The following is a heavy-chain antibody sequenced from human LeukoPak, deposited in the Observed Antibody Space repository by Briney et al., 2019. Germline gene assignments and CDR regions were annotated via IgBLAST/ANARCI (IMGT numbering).Heavy chain of an antibody. CDR2: ISGSGGST. J-gene: IGHJ4*02. CDR3: AKVVSVTRYYFDY. V-gene: IGHV3-23*01. Sequence: AGGSLRLSCAASGFTFSSYAMSWVRQAPGKGLEWVSAISGSGGSTHYADSVKGRFTISRDNSKNTLYLQMNSLRAEDTAVYYCAKVVSVTRYYFDYWGQGTLVTVSS. CDR1: GFTFSSYA. D-gene: IGHD4-17*01.